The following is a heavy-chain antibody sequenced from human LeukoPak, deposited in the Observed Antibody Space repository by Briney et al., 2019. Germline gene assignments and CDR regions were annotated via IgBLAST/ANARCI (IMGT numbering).Heavy chain of an antibody. D-gene: IGHD1-20*01. CDR1: GFTFSSYS. CDR3: ARDQWGHNWNGPDYYMDV. J-gene: IGHJ6*03. Sequence: GGSLRLSCAASGFTFSSYSMNWVRQAPGKGLEWVSSISSGTSYIYYADSVKGRFTISRDNAKNSLYLQMNSLRAEDTAVYYCARDQWGHNWNGPDYYMDVWGKGTTVTVSS. CDR2: ISSGTSYI. V-gene: IGHV3-21*01.